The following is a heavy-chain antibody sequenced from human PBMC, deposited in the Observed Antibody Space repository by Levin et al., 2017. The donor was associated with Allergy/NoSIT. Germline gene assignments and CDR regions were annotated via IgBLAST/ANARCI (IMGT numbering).Heavy chain of an antibody. V-gene: IGHV3-21*01. J-gene: IGHJ4*02. CDR3: ARAKNSGYAY. CDR1: GFTFSSYS. Sequence: GESLKISCAASGFTFSSYSMNWVRQAPGKGLEWVSSISSSSSYIYYADSVKGRFTISRDNAKNSLYLQMNSLRAEDTAVYYFARAKNSGYAYWGQGTLVTVSS. D-gene: IGHD5-12*01. CDR2: ISSSSSYI.